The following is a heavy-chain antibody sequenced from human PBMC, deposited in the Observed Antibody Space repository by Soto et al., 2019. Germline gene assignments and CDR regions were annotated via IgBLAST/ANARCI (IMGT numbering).Heavy chain of an antibody. V-gene: IGHV3-23*01. CDR3: STFIGGIAVAGPFDY. J-gene: IGHJ4*02. CDR1: GFTFSSYA. Sequence: EVQLLESGGGLVQPGGSLRLSCAASGFTFSSYAMSWVRQAPGKGLEWVSAISGSGGSTYYADSVKGRFTISRDNSKNTLYLQMNSLRAEDTAVYYYSTFIGGIAVAGPFDYWGQGTLVTVSS. CDR2: ISGSGGST. D-gene: IGHD6-19*01.